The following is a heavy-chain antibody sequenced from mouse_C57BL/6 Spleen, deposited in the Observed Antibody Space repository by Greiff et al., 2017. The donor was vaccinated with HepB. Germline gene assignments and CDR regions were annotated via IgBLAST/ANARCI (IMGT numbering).Heavy chain of an antibody. CDR2: INYDGSST. Sequence: EVKVVESEGGLVQPGSSMKLSCTASGFTFSDYYMAWVRQVPEKGLEWVANINYDGSSTYYLDSLKSRFIISRDNAKNILYLQMSSLKSEDTATYYCARGYYGYFDVWGTGTTVTVSS. V-gene: IGHV5-16*01. J-gene: IGHJ1*03. CDR3: ARGYYGYFDV. CDR1: GFTFSDYY.